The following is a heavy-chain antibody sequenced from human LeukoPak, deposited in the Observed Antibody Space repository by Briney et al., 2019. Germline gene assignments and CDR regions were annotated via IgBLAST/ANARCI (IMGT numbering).Heavy chain of an antibody. V-gene: IGHV3-64*01. CDR1: GFTFSSYA. D-gene: IGHD3-16*01. J-gene: IGHJ4*02. CDR3: ARDGLVLGGFDY. CDR2: ISSNGGST. Sequence: PGGSLRLSCAASGFTFSSYAMHWVRQAPGKGLEYVSAISSNGGSTYYANSVKGRFTISRDNSKNTLYLQMGSLRAEDMAVYYCARDGLVLGGFDYWGQGTLVTVSS.